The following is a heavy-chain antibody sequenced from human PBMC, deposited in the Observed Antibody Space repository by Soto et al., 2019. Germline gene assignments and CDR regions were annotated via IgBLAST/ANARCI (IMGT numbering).Heavy chain of an antibody. CDR1: GFTFSSFA. CDR3: AGPGYSSQDY. V-gene: IGHV3-23*01. J-gene: IGHJ4*02. Sequence: EVQLLESGGGLVQPGGSLRLSCAASGFTFSSFALSWVRQAPGMGLEWVSAISGSGDGTDYADSVKGRFTISRHNSKNTLYLQMNSLRAEDTAVYYCAGPGYSSQDYWGQGVLVTVSS. D-gene: IGHD5-18*01. CDR2: ISGSGDGT.